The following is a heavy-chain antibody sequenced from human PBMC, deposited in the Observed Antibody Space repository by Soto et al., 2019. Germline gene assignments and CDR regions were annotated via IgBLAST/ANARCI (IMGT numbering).Heavy chain of an antibody. V-gene: IGHV4-34*01. Sequence: SGTLSLTCAACGGSFSGYYWSWIRQPPGKGLEWIGEINHSGSTNYNPSLKSRVTISVDTSKNQFSLKLSSVTAADTAVYYCARGLTFGVVKGGTYFDYWGQGTLVTVSS. CDR3: ARGLTFGVVKGGTYFDY. D-gene: IGHD3-3*01. J-gene: IGHJ4*02. CDR2: INHSGST. CDR1: GGSFSGYY.